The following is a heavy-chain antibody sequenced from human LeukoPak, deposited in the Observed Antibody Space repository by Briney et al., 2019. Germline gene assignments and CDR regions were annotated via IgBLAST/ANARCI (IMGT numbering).Heavy chain of an antibody. V-gene: IGHV3-23*01. CDR2: ISNNGGYT. D-gene: IGHD2-15*01. CDR1: GFTFSSYA. J-gene: IGHJ4*02. Sequence: GGSLRLSCAVSGFTFSSYAMSWVRQAPGKGLEWVSTISNNGGYTYYADSVQGRFTISRDNSKSTLCLQMNSLRAEDTAVYYCAKQLGYCSDGSCYFPYWGQGTLVTVSS. CDR3: AKQLGYCSDGSCYFPY.